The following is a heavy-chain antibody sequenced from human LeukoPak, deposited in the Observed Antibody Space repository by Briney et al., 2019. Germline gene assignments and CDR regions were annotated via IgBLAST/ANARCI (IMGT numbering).Heavy chain of an antibody. Sequence: TANPSCKASGYTSTGYYMHCVPQAPGQGLEWMGWSNPNSGGTNYAQKFQSRVTMTRDTSISTAYMELSRLRSDDTAVYYCASLGSPPAEFDYWGQGTLVTVSS. CDR3: ASLGSPPAEFDY. CDR2: SNPNSGGT. V-gene: IGHV1-2*02. CDR1: GYTSTGYY. D-gene: IGHD1-26*01. J-gene: IGHJ4*02.